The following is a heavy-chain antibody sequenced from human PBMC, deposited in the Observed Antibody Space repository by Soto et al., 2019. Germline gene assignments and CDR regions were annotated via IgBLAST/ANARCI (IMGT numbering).Heavy chain of an antibody. CDR1: GFPFWHYG. J-gene: IGHJ6*01. CDR2: IWYDGKKE. D-gene: IGHD6-19*01. V-gene: IGHV3-33*01. CDR3: ARDRDGGWFHMEV. Sequence: QVQLVESGGGVVQPGRSLRLSCVGSGFPFWHYGMHWVSKAPGKGLEWVAVIWYDGKKESYADFVKGRFAISRDNFKDNLNIQMNCVRDENTAVYYCARDRDGGWFHMEVWGQGTTVTVSS.